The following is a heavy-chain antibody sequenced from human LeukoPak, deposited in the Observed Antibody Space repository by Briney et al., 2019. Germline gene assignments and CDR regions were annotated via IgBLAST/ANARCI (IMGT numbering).Heavy chain of an antibody. D-gene: IGHD6-13*01. CDR2: IYESGSI. Sequence: SETLSLTCTVSGGSISGSGYYWGWVRQPPGKGLEWIGSIYESGSIYYNPSLNSRVTISLDTSKNQFSLKLSSVTAADTAVYYCARGVVAAAGRTFDFWGQGTLVTVSS. CDR3: ARGVVAAAGRTFDF. V-gene: IGHV4-39*07. J-gene: IGHJ4*02. CDR1: GGSISGSGYY.